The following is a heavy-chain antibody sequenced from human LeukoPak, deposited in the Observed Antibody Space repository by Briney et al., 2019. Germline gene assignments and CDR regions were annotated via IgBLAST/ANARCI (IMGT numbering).Heavy chain of an antibody. CDR2: IYSGFST. D-gene: IGHD3-10*01. CDR3: ASLSYGSLFVY. J-gene: IGHJ4*02. CDR1: GFTVSSNY. Sequence: AGGSLRLSCAASGFTVSSNYMTWVRQAPGKGLEWVSIIYSGFSTYYEDSAKGRFTISRDNSKNTLYLQMNSLRAEDTAVYYCASLSYGSLFVYWGQGTLVTVSS. V-gene: IGHV3-66*01.